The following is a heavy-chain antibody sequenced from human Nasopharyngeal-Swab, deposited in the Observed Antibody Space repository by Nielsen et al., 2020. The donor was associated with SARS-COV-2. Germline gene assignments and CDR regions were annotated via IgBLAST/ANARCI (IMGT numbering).Heavy chain of an antibody. D-gene: IGHD2-2*01. J-gene: IGHJ6*03. CDR3: ARARGTGYCSRTSCLYYMDV. CDR2: IYHSGST. Sequence: SETLSLTCAVSGGSISSSNWWSWVRQPPGKGLEWIGEIYHSGSTNYNPSLKSRVTISVDKAKNQFSLKLSSVTAADTAVYYCARARGTGYCSRTSCLYYMDVWGKGTTVTVSS. CDR1: GGSISSSNW. V-gene: IGHV4-4*02.